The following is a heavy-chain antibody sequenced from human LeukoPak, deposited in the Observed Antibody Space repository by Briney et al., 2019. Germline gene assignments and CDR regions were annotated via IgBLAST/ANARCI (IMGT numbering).Heavy chain of an antibody. Sequence: PSETLSLTCTVSGYSISSGYYWGWIRPPPGKGLEWIGSGSTYYNPSLKSRVTISVDTSKNQFSLKLSPVTAADTAVYYCARTPYDILTGYYTGYFDYWGQGTLVTVSS. V-gene: IGHV4-38-2*02. J-gene: IGHJ4*02. CDR1: GYSISSGYY. CDR3: ARTPYDILTGYYTGYFDY. D-gene: IGHD3-9*01. CDR2: SGST.